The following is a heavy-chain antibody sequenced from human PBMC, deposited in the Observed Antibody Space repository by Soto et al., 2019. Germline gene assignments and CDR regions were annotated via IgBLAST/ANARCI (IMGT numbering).Heavy chain of an antibody. J-gene: IGHJ4*02. Sequence: EVQLLESRGGLVQPGGSLRLSCAASGFTFSSYAISWVRQAPGKGLEWVSAISGSGGSTYYADSVKGRFTISRDNSKNPLYLPLNSLRAEDTAVYYCAKVPASLIGGYGPIHFDYWGQGTLVTVSS. CDR2: ISGSGGST. D-gene: IGHD3-16*01. CDR1: GFTFSSYA. CDR3: AKVPASLIGGYGPIHFDY. V-gene: IGHV3-23*01.